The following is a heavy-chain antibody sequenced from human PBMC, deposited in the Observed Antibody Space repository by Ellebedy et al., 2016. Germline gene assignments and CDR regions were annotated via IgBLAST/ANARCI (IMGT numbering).Heavy chain of an antibody. D-gene: IGHD4-17*01. CDR1: GFTFSSYA. Sequence: GGSLRLSCAASGFTFSSYAMSWVRQAPGKGLEWVSVISGSGGSTYYADSVKGRFTISRDNAKNSLYLQMNSLRAEDTAVYYCARAPPYGDYADYWGQGTLVTVSA. CDR2: ISGSGGST. V-gene: IGHV3-23*01. CDR3: ARAPPYGDYADY. J-gene: IGHJ4*02.